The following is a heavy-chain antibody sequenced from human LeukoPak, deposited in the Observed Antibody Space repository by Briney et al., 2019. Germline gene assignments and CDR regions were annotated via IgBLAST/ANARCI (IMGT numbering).Heavy chain of an antibody. D-gene: IGHD2-2*01. J-gene: IGHJ4*02. CDR1: GFTFSSYA. V-gene: IGHV3-23*01. CDR2: ISTGGGST. Sequence: GGSLRLSCAASGFTFSSYAMNWVRQAPGKGLEWVSGISTGGGSTYYSDSVKGRFTISRDDSKNTLYLRMYSLRAEDTATYYCAKAGGAYCSGTNCLYYFDNWGQGTLVTVSS. CDR3: AKAGGAYCSGTNCLYYFDN.